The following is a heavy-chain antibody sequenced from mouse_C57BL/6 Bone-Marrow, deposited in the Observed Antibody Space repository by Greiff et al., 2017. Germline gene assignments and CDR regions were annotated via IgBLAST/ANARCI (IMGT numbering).Heavy chain of an antibody. J-gene: IGHJ4*01. Sequence: QVQLQQPGAELVMPGASVKLSCKASGYTFTSYWMHWVKQRPGQGLEWIGEIDPSDSYTNYNQKFKGKSTLTVDKSSSTAYMQLSSLTSEDSAVYYGAIYYGNYGYAMDYWGQGTSVTGSS. V-gene: IGHV1-69*01. CDR2: IDPSDSYT. CDR1: GYTFTSYW. D-gene: IGHD2-1*01. CDR3: AIYYGNYGYAMDY.